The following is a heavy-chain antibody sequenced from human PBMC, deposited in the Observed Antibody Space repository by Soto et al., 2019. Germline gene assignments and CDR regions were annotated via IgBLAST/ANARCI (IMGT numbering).Heavy chain of an antibody. CDR2: ISSSSSTI. CDR1: GFTFSSYS. V-gene: IGHV3-48*02. J-gene: IGHJ6*02. D-gene: IGHD2-15*01. Sequence: EVQLVESGGGLVQPGGSLRLSCAASGFTFSSYSMNWVRQAPGKGLEWVSYISSSSSTIYYADSVKGRFTISRDNAKNSLYLQMNSLRDEDTAVYYCARVRAHCSGGCCYSKYYYYGMDVWGQGTTVTVSS. CDR3: ARVRAHCSGGCCYSKYYYYGMDV.